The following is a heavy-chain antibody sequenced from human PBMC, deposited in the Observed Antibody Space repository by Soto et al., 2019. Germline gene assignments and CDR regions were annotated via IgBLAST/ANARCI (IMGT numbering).Heavy chain of an antibody. CDR1: GFTFSSYA. V-gene: IGHV3-30-3*01. J-gene: IGHJ6*02. D-gene: IGHD1-1*01. CDR3: ARAFSLERYYYYGMDV. CDR2: ISYDGSNK. Sequence: GGSLRLSCAASGFTFSSYAMHWVRQAPGKGLEWVAVISYDGSNKYYADSVKGRFTISRDNSKNTLYLQMNSLRAEDTAVHYCARAFSLERYYYYGMDVWGQGTTVTVSS.